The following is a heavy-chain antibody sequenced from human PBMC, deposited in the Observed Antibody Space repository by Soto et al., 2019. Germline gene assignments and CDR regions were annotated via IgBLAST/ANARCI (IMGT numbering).Heavy chain of an antibody. CDR1: GFTFSSYG. Sequence: QVQLVESGGGVVQPGRSLRLSCAASGFTFSSYGMHWVRQAPGKGLEWVAVISDDGSNKYYADSVNGRFTISRDNSKNTLYLQMNSLRAEDTAVYYCANYCRSTSCFSGGLEHWGQGTLVTVSS. D-gene: IGHD2-2*01. CDR3: ANYCRSTSCFSGGLEH. V-gene: IGHV3-30*18. CDR2: ISDDGSNK. J-gene: IGHJ5*02.